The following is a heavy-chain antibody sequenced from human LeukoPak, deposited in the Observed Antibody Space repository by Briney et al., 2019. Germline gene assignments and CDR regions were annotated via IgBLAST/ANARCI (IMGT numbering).Heavy chain of an antibody. CDR1: GFTFSSYG. CDR2: IGASGGYI. Sequence: GGSLRLSCAASGFTFSSYGMSWVRQAPGKGLEWVSSIGASGGYIYYADSVKGRFTISRDNANNSLYLQVNSLRAEDTAVYYCATSPFVTAAVHFDFWGQGTLVTVSS. D-gene: IGHD6-13*01. J-gene: IGHJ4*02. CDR3: ATSPFVTAAVHFDF. V-gene: IGHV3-21*01.